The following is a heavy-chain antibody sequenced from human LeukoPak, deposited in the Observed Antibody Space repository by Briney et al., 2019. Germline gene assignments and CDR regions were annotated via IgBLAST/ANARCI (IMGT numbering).Heavy chain of an antibody. V-gene: IGHV4-4*02. D-gene: IGHD1-26*01. CDR3: ARSGGVGASYDAFDI. Sequence: SETLSLTCGVSGGSVFSTNWGTWIRQPPGRGLEWIGEVHLDGRTNFNPSLKSRLTMSVDLSENHVSLKLTSVTAADTAVYYCARSGGVGASYDAFDIWGQGTMVTVSS. CDR1: GGSVFSTNW. J-gene: IGHJ3*02. CDR2: VHLDGRT.